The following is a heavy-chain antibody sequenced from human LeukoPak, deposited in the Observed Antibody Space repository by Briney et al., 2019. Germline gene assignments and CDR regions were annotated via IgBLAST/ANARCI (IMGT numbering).Heavy chain of an antibody. V-gene: IGHV4-59*12. J-gene: IGHJ4*02. CDR2: IYYSGST. CDR3: ARGYSSTSSTPDY. Sequence: PSETLSLTCSVSGGSMNSYYWSWIRQSPGKGLEWIGYIYYSGSTNYNPSLKSRVTMSVDTSKNHFSLKLTSVTAADTAVYYCARGYSSTSSTPDYWGQGTLVTVSS. D-gene: IGHD6-6*01. CDR1: GGSMNSYY.